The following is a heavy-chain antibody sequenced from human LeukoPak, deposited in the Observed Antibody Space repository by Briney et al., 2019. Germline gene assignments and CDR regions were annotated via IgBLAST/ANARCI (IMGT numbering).Heavy chain of an antibody. CDR1: GFTFSSYA. Sequence: GGSLRLSCAASGFTFSSYAMSWVRQAPGKGLEWVSTISGSGGSTYCADSVKGRFTISRDNSKNTLYLQMNSLRAEDTAVYYCARDSSDYGGKGVDYWGQGTLVTVSS. J-gene: IGHJ4*02. CDR2: ISGSGGST. D-gene: IGHD4-23*01. CDR3: ARDSSDYGGKGVDY. V-gene: IGHV3-23*01.